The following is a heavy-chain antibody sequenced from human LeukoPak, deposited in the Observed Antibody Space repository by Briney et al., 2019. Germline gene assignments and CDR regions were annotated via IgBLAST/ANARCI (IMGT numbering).Heavy chain of an antibody. CDR3: ARESCSGGSCYFGY. Sequence: GASVKVSCKAPGYTFTGYYMHWVRQAPGQGLEWMGRINPNSGGTNYAQKFQGRVTMTRDTSISTAYMELSRLRSDDTAVYYCARESCSGGSCYFGYWGQGTLVTVSS. V-gene: IGHV1-2*06. J-gene: IGHJ4*02. CDR2: INPNSGGT. D-gene: IGHD2-15*01. CDR1: GYTFTGYY.